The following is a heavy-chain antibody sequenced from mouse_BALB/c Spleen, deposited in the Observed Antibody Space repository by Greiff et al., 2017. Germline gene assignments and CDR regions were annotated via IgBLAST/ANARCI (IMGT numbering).Heavy chain of an antibody. D-gene: IGHD1-1*01. Sequence: EVMLVESGGGLVKPGGSLKLSCAASGFTFSSYAMSWVRQTPEKRLEWVATISSGGSYTYYPDSVKGRFTISRDNAKNTLYLQMSSLRSEDTAMYYCARDYGVDYWGQGTTLTVSS. CDR1: GFTFSSYA. CDR2: ISSGGSYT. V-gene: IGHV5-9-1*01. CDR3: ARDYGVDY. J-gene: IGHJ2*01.